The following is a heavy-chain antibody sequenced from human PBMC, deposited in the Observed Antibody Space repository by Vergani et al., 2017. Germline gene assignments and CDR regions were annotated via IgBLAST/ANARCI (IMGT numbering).Heavy chain of an antibody. CDR2: IYSGGST. Sequence: EVQLVESGGGLIQPGGSLRLSCAASGFTVSSNYMSWVRQAPGKGLEWVSVIYSGGSTYYADSVKGRFTISRDNSKNSLYLQMNSLRAEDTALYYCAKDIYDFWSGYYHYYYGMDVWGQGTTVTVSS. D-gene: IGHD3-3*01. CDR3: AKDIYDFWSGYYHYYYGMDV. V-gene: IGHV3-53*01. CDR1: GFTVSSNY. J-gene: IGHJ6*02.